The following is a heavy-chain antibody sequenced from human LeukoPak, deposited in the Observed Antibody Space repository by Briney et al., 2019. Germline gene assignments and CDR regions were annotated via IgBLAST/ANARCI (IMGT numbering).Heavy chain of an antibody. D-gene: IGHD2-2*01. CDR2: ITGSGGST. J-gene: IGHJ4*02. V-gene: IGHV3-23*01. CDR1: GFTFSSYA. CDR3: AKDVASTSCFDY. Sequence: GRSLRLSCAAAGFTFSSYAMSWVRQAPGKALELVSAITGSGGSTYYADSVKGRFTISRDNSKNTLYLQMNSLRVEDTALYYCAKDVASTSCFDYWGQGTLVTVSS.